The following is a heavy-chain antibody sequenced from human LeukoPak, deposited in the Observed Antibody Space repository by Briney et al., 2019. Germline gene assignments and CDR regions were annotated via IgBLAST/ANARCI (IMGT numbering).Heavy chain of an antibody. D-gene: IGHD5-18*01. J-gene: IGHJ6*03. CDR2: INPSGGST. CDR1: GYTFTSYY. Sequence: ASVKVSCKASGYTFTSYYMHWVRQAPGHGLEWMGIINPSGGSTRYAQKFQGRVTMTRDTSTSTVYMELSSLRSEDTAVYYCARDSWYNYGYSGNYYYYYMDVWGKGTTVTISS. V-gene: IGHV1-46*01. CDR3: ARDSWYNYGYSGNYYYYYMDV.